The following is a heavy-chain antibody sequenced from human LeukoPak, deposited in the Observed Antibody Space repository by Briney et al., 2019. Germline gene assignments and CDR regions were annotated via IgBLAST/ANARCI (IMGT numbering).Heavy chain of an antibody. CDR2: INWNGGNT. CDR1: RFTYEDKA. V-gene: IGHV3-20*04. J-gene: IGHJ5*02. D-gene: IGHD1-26*01. Sequence: PGGTLRLSCAAPRFTYEDKARSWARQDQRKGLEWVSGINWNGGNTGYADSVKGRFTIFRDNAKNSLYLEMDSLRVEDTALYYCARTSDGNWFDPWGQGTLVTVSS. CDR3: ARTSDGNWFDP.